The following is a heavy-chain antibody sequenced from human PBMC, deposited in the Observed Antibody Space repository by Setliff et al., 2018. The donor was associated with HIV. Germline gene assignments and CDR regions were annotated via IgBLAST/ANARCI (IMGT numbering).Heavy chain of an antibody. J-gene: IGHJ3*02. CDR1: GFSFSTYA. D-gene: IGHD3-10*02. Sequence: GSLRLSCAASGFSFSTYAMGWVRQAPGKGLEWVSTVGAVGSPKFYAESVKGRFTISKDNSKNTLYLQMTSLRDEDTAAYYCAKVLLFGVDVFDIWGQGTMVTVSS. CDR3: AKVLLFGVDVFDI. V-gene: IGHV3-23*01. CDR2: VGAVGSPK.